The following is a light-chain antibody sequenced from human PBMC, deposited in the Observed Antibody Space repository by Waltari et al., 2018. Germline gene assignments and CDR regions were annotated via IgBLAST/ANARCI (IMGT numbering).Light chain of an antibody. CDR3: QQYASPPIT. J-gene: IGKJ5*01. Sequence: EILLTQSPGTLSLSPGERATLPCRPSPHVGKNYLGWYQQRPGQPPRRLIFGASNRATGIPDRLSGSGSGTDFTLTISRLESEDFAVYFCQQYASPPITFGQGTRLE. V-gene: IGKV3-20*01. CDR2: GAS. CDR1: PHVGKNY.